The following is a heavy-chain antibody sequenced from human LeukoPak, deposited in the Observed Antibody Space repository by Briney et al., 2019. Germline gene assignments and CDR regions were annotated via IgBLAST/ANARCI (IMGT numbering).Heavy chain of an antibody. J-gene: IGHJ6*03. D-gene: IGHD3-10*01. CDR2: IYSGGST. Sequence: GGSLRLSCAASGFTVSSNYMSWVRQAPGKGLEWVSVIYSGGSTYYADSVKGRFTISRDNSKNTLYLQMNSLRAEDTAVYYCARDQRYYGSGSYSQLRGYYYYYMDVWGKGTTVTVSS. CDR3: ARDQRYYGSGSYSQLRGYYYYYMDV. CDR1: GFTVSSNY. V-gene: IGHV3-53*01.